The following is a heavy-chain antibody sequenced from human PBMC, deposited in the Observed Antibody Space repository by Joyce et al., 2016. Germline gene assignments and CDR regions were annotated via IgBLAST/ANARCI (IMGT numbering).Heavy chain of an antibody. CDR1: GFTFSSYW. J-gene: IGHJ6*02. CDR2: INSDGNST. CDR3: GRRSEYRRGMDV. Sequence: EVQLMESGGGLVQPGGSLRLSCAASGFTFSSYWRHWVRQAPGRGLVWVSQINSDGNSTTYADSVRGRFTLSRDNAKNTVYLQMNSLRVEDTAIYYCGRRSEYRRGMDVWGQGTTVTVSS. V-gene: IGHV3-74*01. D-gene: IGHD6-6*01.